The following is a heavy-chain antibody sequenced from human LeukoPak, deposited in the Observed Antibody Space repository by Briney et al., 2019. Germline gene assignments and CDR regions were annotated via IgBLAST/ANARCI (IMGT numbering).Heavy chain of an antibody. J-gene: IGHJ4*02. D-gene: IGHD3-10*01. CDR1: GFTFSNYW. CDR3: AKAELWFGELPPGGY. V-gene: IGHV3-74*01. CDR2: INSDGSST. Sequence: TGGSLRLSCAASGFTFSNYWMHWVRQVPGKGLVWVSRINSDGSSTYYADSVKGRFTISRDNSKNTLYLQMNSLRAEDTAVYYCAKAELWFGELPPGGYWGQGTLVTVSS.